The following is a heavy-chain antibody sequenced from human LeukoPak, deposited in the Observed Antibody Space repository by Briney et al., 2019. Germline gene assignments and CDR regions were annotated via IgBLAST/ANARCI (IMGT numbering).Heavy chain of an antibody. D-gene: IGHD1-26*01. CDR1: GFTVSSNY. Sequence: GGSLRLSCAASGFTVSSNYMSWVRQAPGKGLEWVSVIYSGGNTYYADSVKGRFTISRDNSKNTLYPQMNSLRAEDTAVYYCARTKDRVGGIDWGQGTLVTVSS. V-gene: IGHV3-53*01. CDR3: ARTKDRVGGID. J-gene: IGHJ4*02. CDR2: IYSGGNT.